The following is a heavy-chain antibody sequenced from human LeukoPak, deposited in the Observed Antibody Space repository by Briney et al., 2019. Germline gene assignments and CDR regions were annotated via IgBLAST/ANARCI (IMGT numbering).Heavy chain of an antibody. D-gene: IGHD2-15*01. CDR2: ISGSGGST. V-gene: IGHV3-23*01. J-gene: IGHJ4*02. Sequence: GGSLRLSCAASGFTFSSYAMSWVRQAPGKGLEWFSAISGSGGSTYYADSVKGRFTISRDNSKNTLYLQMNSLRAEDTAVYYCAKVVKCRSGGSCYVDYWGQGTLVTVSS. CDR1: GFTFSSYA. CDR3: AKVVKCRSGGSCYVDY.